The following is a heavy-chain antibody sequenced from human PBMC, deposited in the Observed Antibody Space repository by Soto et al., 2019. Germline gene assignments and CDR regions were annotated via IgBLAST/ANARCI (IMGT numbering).Heavy chain of an antibody. CDR2: IYHSGST. J-gene: IGHJ4*02. V-gene: IGHV4-30-2*01. CDR1: GGSISSGGYS. Sequence: QLQLQESGSGLVKPSQTLSLTCAVSGGSISSGGYSWSWIRQPPGKGLEWIGYIYHSGSTYYNPSLKSRVTISVDRSKNQFSLKLSSVTAADTSVYYCARAGGLGAVAVDYWGQGTLVTVSS. D-gene: IGHD6-19*01. CDR3: ARAGGLGAVAVDY.